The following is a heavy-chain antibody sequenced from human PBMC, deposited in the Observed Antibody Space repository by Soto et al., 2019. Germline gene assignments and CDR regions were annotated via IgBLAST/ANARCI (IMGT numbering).Heavy chain of an antibody. CDR2: ISAYNGNT. D-gene: IGHD2-8*01. CDR1: GYTFTSYG. V-gene: IGHV1-18*04. CDR3: ARVSPIVLMVYATQTNWFDP. J-gene: IGHJ5*02. Sequence: ASVKVSCKASGYTFTSYGISWVRQAPGQGLEWMGWISAYNGNTNYAQKLQGRVTMTTDTSTSTAYMELRSLRSDDTAVYYCARVSPIVLMVYATQTNWFDPWGRGTLVTVSS.